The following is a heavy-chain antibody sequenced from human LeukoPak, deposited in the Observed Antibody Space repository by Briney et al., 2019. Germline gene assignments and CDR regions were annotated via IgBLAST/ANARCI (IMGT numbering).Heavy chain of an antibody. V-gene: IGHV3-30*02. CDR2: IWYDGSNK. Sequence: GGSLRLSCAASGFTFSSYGMHWVRQAPGKGLEWVAVIWYDGSNKYYADSVKGRFTISRDNSKNTLYLQMNSLRAEDTAVYYCAKAGIAVAVDFFDYWGQGTLVTVSS. D-gene: IGHD6-19*01. CDR1: GFTFSSYG. J-gene: IGHJ4*02. CDR3: AKAGIAVAVDFFDY.